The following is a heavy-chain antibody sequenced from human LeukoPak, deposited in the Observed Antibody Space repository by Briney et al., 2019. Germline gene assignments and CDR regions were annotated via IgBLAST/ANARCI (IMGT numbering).Heavy chain of an antibody. CDR1: GFTFSDNY. J-gene: IGHJ4*02. D-gene: IGHD6-19*01. V-gene: IGHV3-11*04. CDR3: AGGRQWLAFDY. Sequence: GGSLRLSCAASGFTFSDNYMSWIRQAPGKGLEWVSYISSSGGTIYYADSVKGRFTISRDNAKNSLYLQMNSLRAEDTAVYYCAGGRQWLAFDYWGQGALVTVSS. CDR2: ISSSGGTI.